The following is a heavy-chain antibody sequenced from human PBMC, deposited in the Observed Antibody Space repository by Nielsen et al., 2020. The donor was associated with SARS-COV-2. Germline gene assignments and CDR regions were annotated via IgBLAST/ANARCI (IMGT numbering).Heavy chain of an antibody. D-gene: IGHD5-12*01. Sequence: ASVKVSCKASGYTFTSYPMNWVRQAPGQGLEWMGWINTNTGNSTYAQGFTGRFVFSLDTSVSTAYLQISSLKAEDTAVYYCAKDRGSNVDDWFDPWGQGTLVTVSS. V-gene: IGHV7-4-1*02. CDR1: GYTFTSYP. CDR2: INTNTGNS. CDR3: AKDRGSNVDDWFDP. J-gene: IGHJ5*02.